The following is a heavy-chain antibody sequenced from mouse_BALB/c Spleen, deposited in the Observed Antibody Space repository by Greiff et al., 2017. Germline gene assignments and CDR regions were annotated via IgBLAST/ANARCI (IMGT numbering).Heavy chain of an antibody. CDR3: ARRGYDEGGYAMDY. V-gene: IGHV3-2*02. J-gene: IGHJ4*01. Sequence: DVKLQESGPGLVKPSQSLSLTCTVTGYSITSDYAWNWIRQFPGNKLEWMGYISYSGSTSYNPSLKSRISITRDTSKNQFFLQLNSVTTEDTATYYCARRGYDEGGYAMDYWGQGTSVTVSA. CDR2: ISYSGST. CDR1: GYSITSDYA. D-gene: IGHD2-2*01.